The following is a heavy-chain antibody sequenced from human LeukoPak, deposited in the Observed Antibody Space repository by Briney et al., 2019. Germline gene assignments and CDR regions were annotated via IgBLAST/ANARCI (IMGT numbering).Heavy chain of an antibody. CDR2: ISYDGSNK. Sequence: GGSLRLSCAASGFTFSSYGMHWVRQAPGKGLEWVAVISYDGSNKYYADSVKGRFTISRDNSKNTLYLQMNSLRAEDTAVYYCARGDFGSGWYRGLGGYWGQGTLVTVSS. CDR3: ARGDFGSGWYRGLGGY. CDR1: GFTFSSYG. D-gene: IGHD6-19*01. J-gene: IGHJ4*02. V-gene: IGHV3-30*03.